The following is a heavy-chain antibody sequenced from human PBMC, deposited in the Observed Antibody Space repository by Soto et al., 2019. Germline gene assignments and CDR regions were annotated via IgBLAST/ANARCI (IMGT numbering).Heavy chain of an antibody. D-gene: IGHD5-18*01. CDR2: IWYDGSNE. J-gene: IGHJ6*02. CDR3: ARDVGVQVWLYHAMDV. Sequence: QVQLVESGGGAVQPGRSLRLSCAVSGFTFRSYGMHWVRQAPGKGLEWVAFIWYDGSNEYYGESVKGRFTISRDNSKNTLYLQMSSLRAEDTAVYYCARDVGVQVWLYHAMDVWGQGTTVTVSS. CDR1: GFTFRSYG. V-gene: IGHV3-33*01.